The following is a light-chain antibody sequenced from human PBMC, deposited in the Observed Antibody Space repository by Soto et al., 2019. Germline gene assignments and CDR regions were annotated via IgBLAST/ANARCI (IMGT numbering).Light chain of an antibody. CDR2: GAS. Sequence: EIVLTQSPCTLSWSPGERATLSWGASQSVSSSYLAWYQQKPGQAPRLVIYGASSRATGIPARFSGSGSATDFTLSISSLQTDDFATYYCQQYGSYSRTFGQGTKVDIK. V-gene: IGKV3-20*01. J-gene: IGKJ1*01. CDR1: QSVSSSY. CDR3: QQYGSYSRT.